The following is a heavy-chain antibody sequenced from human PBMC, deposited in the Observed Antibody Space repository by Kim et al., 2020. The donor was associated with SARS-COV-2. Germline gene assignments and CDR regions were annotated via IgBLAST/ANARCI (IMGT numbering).Heavy chain of an antibody. CDR3: ARELGYCTNGVCHDYLDY. Sequence: SETLSLTCTVSGDPMTNSYWSWIRQPAGKGLEWIGRVFVGGGSNSNPSPKSRVTMSLDVSKLQFSLRLSSVTAADTAASFCARELGYCTNGVCHDYLDY. V-gene: IGHV4-4*07. CDR2: VFVGGGS. J-gene: IGHJ4*01. D-gene: IGHD2-8*01. CDR1: GDPMTNSY.